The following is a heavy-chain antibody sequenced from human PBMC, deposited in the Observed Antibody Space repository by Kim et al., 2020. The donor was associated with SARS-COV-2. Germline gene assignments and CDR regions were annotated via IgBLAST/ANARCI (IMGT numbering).Heavy chain of an antibody. CDR2: ISWDGGST. V-gene: IGHV3-43*01. D-gene: IGHD2-2*02. J-gene: IGHJ6*01. Sequence: LEWVSLISWDGGSTYYADSVKGRFTISRDNSKKSLYLQMNSLRTEDNALDYFAKDKGIPGVKNYQYYGM. CDR3: AKDKGIPGVKNYQYYGM.